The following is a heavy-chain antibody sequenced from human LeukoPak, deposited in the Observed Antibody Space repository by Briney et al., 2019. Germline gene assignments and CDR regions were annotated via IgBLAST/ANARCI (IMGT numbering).Heavy chain of an antibody. CDR3: ARVGTIFGVVIIWYFDL. CDR2: INPNSGGT. J-gene: IGHJ2*01. Sequence: ASVKVSCKASGYAFTGYYMHWVRQAPGQGLEWMGWINPNSGGTNYAQKSQGRVTMTRDTSISTAYMELSRLRSDDTAVYYCARVGTIFGVVIIWYFDLWGRGTLVTVSS. V-gene: IGHV1-2*02. CDR1: GYAFTGYY. D-gene: IGHD3-3*01.